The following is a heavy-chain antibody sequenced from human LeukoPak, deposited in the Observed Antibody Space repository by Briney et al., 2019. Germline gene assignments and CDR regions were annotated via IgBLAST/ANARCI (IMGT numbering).Heavy chain of an antibody. CDR3: TRGYDFWSF. CDR1: GFTFGDYA. Sequence: GGSLRLSCAASGFTFGDYAMSWVRQAPGKGLEWVGFIRSKAYGGTTEYAASVKGRFTISRDDSKSIAYLQMNSLKTEDTAVYYCTRGYDFWSFWGQGTLVTVSS. J-gene: IGHJ4*02. V-gene: IGHV3-49*04. CDR2: IRSKAYGGTT. D-gene: IGHD3-3*01.